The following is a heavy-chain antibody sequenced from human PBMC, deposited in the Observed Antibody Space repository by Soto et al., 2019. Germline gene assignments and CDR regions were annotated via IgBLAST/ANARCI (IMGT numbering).Heavy chain of an antibody. J-gene: IGHJ4*02. V-gene: IGHV3-74*01. CDR3: ARNLQDHYSSSYEIDY. D-gene: IGHD6-13*01. CDR2: INSDGSST. Sequence: GSLRLSCAASGFTFSIYWMHWVRQAPGKGLVWVSRINSDGSSTSYADSVKGRFTISRDNAKNTLYLQMNSLRAEDTAVYYCARNLQDHYSSSYEIDYWGQGTTVTSPQ. CDR1: GFTFSIYW.